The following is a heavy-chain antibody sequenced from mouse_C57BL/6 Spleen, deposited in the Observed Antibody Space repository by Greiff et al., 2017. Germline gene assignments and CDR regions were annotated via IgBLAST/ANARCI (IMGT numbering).Heavy chain of an antibody. CDR2: ISYDGSN. Sequence: DVKLQESGPGLVKPSQSLSLTCSVTGYSITSGYYWNWIRQFPGNKLEWMGYISYDGSNNYNPSLKNRISITRDTSKNQFFLKLNSVTTEDTATYYCARERGPNWYFDVWGTGTTVTVSS. CDR3: ARERGPNWYFDV. CDR1: GYSITSGYY. J-gene: IGHJ1*03. D-gene: IGHD3-3*01. V-gene: IGHV3-6*01.